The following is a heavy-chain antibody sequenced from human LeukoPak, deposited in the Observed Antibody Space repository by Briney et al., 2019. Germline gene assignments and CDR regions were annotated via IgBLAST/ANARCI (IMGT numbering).Heavy chain of an antibody. CDR2: IYSDNT. J-gene: IGHJ4*02. CDR1: GFTVSSNS. CDR3: ARRAGAYSHPXDY. V-gene: IGHV3-53*01. Sequence: GGSLRLSCTVSGFTVSSNSMSWVRQAPGKGLEWVSFIYSDNTHYSDSVKGRFTISRDNSKNTLYLQMNSLRAEDTAVYYCARRAGAYSHPXDYWXXXTXXTVS. D-gene: IGHD4/OR15-4a*01.